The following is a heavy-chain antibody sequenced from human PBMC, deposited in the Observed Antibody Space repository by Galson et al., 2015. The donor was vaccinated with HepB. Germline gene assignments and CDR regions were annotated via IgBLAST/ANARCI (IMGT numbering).Heavy chain of an antibody. V-gene: IGHV3-23*01. CDR2: ISVSGSGK. CDR1: GLTFSRTG. D-gene: IGHD1-1*01. Sequence: SLRLSCAGSGLTFSRTGMTWVRQAPGKGLECVSAISVSGSGKDYADSVRGRFTISRVNSKNMLYLQMNDLRAEDTAVYYCAKGTTSIDYWGQGTLVTVSS. CDR3: AKGTTSIDY. J-gene: IGHJ4*02.